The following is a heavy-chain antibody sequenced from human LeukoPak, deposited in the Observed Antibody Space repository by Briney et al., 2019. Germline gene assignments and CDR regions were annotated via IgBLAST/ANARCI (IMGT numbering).Heavy chain of an antibody. J-gene: IGHJ4*02. Sequence: PGGSLRLSCAASGFTFSDYYMSWIRQAPGKGLEWVSYISSSGSTIYYADSVKGRFTISRDNAKNSLYLQMNSLRAEDTAVYYCASPPPPHYGDYPYPFDYWGQGTLVTVSS. V-gene: IGHV3-11*01. D-gene: IGHD4-17*01. CDR3: ASPPPPHYGDYPYPFDY. CDR2: ISSSGSTI. CDR1: GFTFSDYY.